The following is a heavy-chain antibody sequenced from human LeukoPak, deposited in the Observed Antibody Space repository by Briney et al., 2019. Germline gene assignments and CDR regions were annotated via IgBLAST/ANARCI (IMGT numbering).Heavy chain of an antibody. CDR1: GYSFTSYW. CDR3: ARPVCSGGSCYSAYFDY. Sequence: GESLKISCKGSGYSFTSYWIGWVRQMPGKGLEWMGIIYPGDSDTRYSPSFQGQVTISADKSISTAYLQWSSLKASDTAMYYCARPVCSGGSCYSAYFDYWGQGTLVTVSS. D-gene: IGHD2-15*01. CDR2: IYPGDSDT. V-gene: IGHV5-51*01. J-gene: IGHJ4*02.